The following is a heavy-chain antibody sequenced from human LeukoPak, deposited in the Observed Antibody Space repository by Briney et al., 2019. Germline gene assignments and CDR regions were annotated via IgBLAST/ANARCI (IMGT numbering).Heavy chain of an antibody. CDR3: ARGPPEESGGF. Sequence: ASVKVSCKASGYTFTGYYMHWVRQATGQGLEWMGWMNPNSGNTGYAHKFQGRVTMTRNTSIATAYMELSSLTSEDTAVYYCARGPPEESGGFWGQGTLVTVSS. V-gene: IGHV1-8*02. D-gene: IGHD3-3*01. CDR1: GYTFTGYY. CDR2: MNPNSGNT. J-gene: IGHJ4*02.